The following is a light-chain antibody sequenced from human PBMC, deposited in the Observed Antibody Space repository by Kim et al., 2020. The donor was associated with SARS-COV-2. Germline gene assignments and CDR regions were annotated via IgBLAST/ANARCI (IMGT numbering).Light chain of an antibody. CDR3: QQYHTYWT. CDR1: QSISDS. V-gene: IGKV1-5*03. CDR2: RAS. J-gene: IGKJ1*01. Sequence: SASVGDRVTITCRASQSISDSVAWYQQKPGIAPNLLIYRASALDSGVPSRFSGSGSGTEFTLTISSLQPDDFATYFCQQYHTYWTFGQGTKVDIK.